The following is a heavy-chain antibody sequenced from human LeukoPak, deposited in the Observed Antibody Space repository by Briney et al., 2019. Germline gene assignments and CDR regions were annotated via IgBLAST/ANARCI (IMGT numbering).Heavy chain of an antibody. V-gene: IGHV3-33*01. CDR1: GFTFSSYG. J-gene: IGHJ1*01. D-gene: IGHD2-15*01. CDR3: ARDPEHCSGGSCYSGYFQH. CDR2: IWYDGSNK. Sequence: AGGSLRLSCAASGFTFSSYGMRWVRQAPGKGLEWVAVIWYDGSNKYYADSVKGRFTISRDNSKNTLYLQMNSLRAEDTAVYYCARDPEHCSGGSCYSGYFQHWGQGTLVTVSS.